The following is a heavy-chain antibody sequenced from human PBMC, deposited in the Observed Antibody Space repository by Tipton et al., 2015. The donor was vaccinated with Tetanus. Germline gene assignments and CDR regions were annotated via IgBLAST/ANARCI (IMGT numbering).Heavy chain of an antibody. J-gene: IGHJ6*02. CDR3: ASGSSIRHGLDV. V-gene: IGHV4-4*01. Sequence: TLSLTCAVSGGSISSSNWWSWVRQAPGKGLEWIGEIYYSGTTNYNPSLKSRVTISTDKSKNQVSLRLNSVTAADTAVYFCASGSSIRHGLDVWGHGTTVIVSS. CDR2: IYYSGTT. CDR1: GGSISSSNW. D-gene: IGHD2-2*01.